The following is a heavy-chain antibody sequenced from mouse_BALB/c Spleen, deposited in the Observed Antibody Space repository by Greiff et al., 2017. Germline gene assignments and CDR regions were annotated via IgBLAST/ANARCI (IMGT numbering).Heavy chain of an antibody. D-gene: IGHD1-1*01. V-gene: IGHV12-1-1*01. J-gene: IGHJ1*01. CDR2: ICYEGSI. CDR1: GFSITSSSYC. Sequence: QVQLKESGPAVIKPSQSLSLTCIVSGFSITSSSYCWHWLRQPPGKGLEWMGRICYEGSIYYSPSIKSRSTISRDTSLNKFFIQLSSVTNEDTDMYFCSRENPYGYGYFDVWGAGTTVTVSS. CDR3: SRENPYGYGYFDV.